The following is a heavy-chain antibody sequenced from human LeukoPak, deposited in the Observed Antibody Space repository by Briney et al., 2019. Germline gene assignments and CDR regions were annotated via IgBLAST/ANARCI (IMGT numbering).Heavy chain of an antibody. CDR3: ARVRRFWSGYSP. J-gene: IGHJ5*02. V-gene: IGHV4-34*01. Sequence: PSETLSLTCTVSGGSISSYYWSWIRQPPGKGLEWIGEINHSGSTNYNPSLKSRVTISVDTSKNQFSLKLSSVTAADTAVYYCARVRRFWSGYSPWGQGTLVTVSS. CDR2: INHSGST. CDR1: GGSISSYY. D-gene: IGHD3-3*01.